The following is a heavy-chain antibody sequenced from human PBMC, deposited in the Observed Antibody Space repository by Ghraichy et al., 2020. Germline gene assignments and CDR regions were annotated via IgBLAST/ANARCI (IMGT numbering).Heavy chain of an antibody. D-gene: IGHD6-19*01. J-gene: IGHJ4*02. CDR3: ARETYSGWLRHFDY. CDR1: GGSISSYY. Sequence: SQTLSLTCTVSGGSISSYYWSWIRQPPGKGLEWIGYIYYSGSTNYNPSLKSRVTISVDTSKNQFSLKLSSVTAADTAVYYCARETYSGWLRHFDYWGQGTLVTVSS. V-gene: IGHV4-59*01. CDR2: IYYSGST.